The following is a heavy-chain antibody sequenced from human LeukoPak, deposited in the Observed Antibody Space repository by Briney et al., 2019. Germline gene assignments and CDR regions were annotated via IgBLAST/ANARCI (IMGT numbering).Heavy chain of an antibody. J-gene: IGHJ3*02. D-gene: IGHD1-26*01. CDR2: IWYDGSNK. Sequence: GRSLRLSCAASGFTFSSYGMHWVRQAPGKGLEWVAVIWYDGSNKYYADSVKGRFTISRDNSKNTLYLQMNSLRAEDTAVYYCARASGSYAFDIWGQGTMVTVSP. CDR1: GFTFSSYG. CDR3: ARASGSYAFDI. V-gene: IGHV3-33*01.